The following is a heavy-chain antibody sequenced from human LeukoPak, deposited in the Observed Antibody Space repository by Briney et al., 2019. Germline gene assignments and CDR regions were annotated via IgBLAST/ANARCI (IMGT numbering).Heavy chain of an antibody. CDR2: ISSSSAYI. D-gene: IGHD5-24*01. V-gene: IGHV3-21*04. CDR1: EFTFSSYN. CDR3: AKDRRRDGYNYYYYYGMDV. Sequence: GGSLRLSCAASEFTFSSYNMNWVRQAPGKGLEWVSSISSSSAYIYYADSVKGRFTISRDNSKNTLYLQMNSLRAEDTAVYYCAKDRRRDGYNYYYYYGMDVWGQGTTVTVSS. J-gene: IGHJ6*02.